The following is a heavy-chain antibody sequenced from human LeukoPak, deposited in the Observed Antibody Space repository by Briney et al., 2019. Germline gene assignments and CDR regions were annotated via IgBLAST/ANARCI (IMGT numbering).Heavy chain of an antibody. CDR2: INSDGRST. V-gene: IGHV3-74*01. CDR1: GFTFSRYY. CDR3: TRVFVGDEYSSSGY. D-gene: IGHD6-13*01. Sequence: GGSLRLSFAASGFTFSRYYMHWVRHAPGKGLVWVSRINSDGRSTTYADSVRGRFTVSRDNAKNTLYLQMNSLKVEDTAMYYCTRVFVGDEYSSSGYWGQGTLVTVSS. J-gene: IGHJ4*02.